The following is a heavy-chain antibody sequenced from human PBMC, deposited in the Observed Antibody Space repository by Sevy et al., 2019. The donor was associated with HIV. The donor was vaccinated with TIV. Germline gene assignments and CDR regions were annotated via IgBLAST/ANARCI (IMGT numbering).Heavy chain of an antibody. D-gene: IGHD3-22*01. CDR3: ARMREKYYYDSSGYYDAFDI. Sequence: ASVKVSCKVSGYTLTKLAMHWVRQAPGKGLEWMGTFDPEDGETIYAQKFQGRVTMTEDTSIDTAYMELRSLRSDDTAVYYCARMREKYYYDSSGYYDAFDIWGQGTMVTVSS. CDR1: GYTLTKLA. J-gene: IGHJ3*02. V-gene: IGHV1-24*01. CDR2: FDPEDGET.